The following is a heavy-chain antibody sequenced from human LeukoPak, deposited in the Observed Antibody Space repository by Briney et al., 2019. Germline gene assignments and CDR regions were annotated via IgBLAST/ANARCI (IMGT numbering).Heavy chain of an antibody. V-gene: IGHV4-34*01. Sequence: SETLSLTCAVYGGSFSGYYWSWIRQPPGKGLEWIGEINHSGSTNYNPSLKSRVTISVDTSKNQFYLKLSSVTAADTAVYYCARVLGCGYYYYYYMDVWGKGTTVTVSS. CDR3: ARVLGCGYYYYYYMDV. CDR1: GGSFSGYY. D-gene: IGHD2-21*01. CDR2: INHSGST. J-gene: IGHJ6*03.